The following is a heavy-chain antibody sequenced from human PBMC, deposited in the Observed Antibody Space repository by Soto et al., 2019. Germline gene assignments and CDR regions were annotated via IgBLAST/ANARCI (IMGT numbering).Heavy chain of an antibody. Sequence: PSEPLSLTTTDSGDSISRSSWTWIRQPPGKGLEWIGNIHYNGNTEYSPSLKSRVTMSVDTSKNHFSLKLISVTTADTAVYFCAREGNLGRWIQPLDSWGRGTLVTVS. CDR1: GDSISRSS. CDR3: AREGNLGRWIQPLDS. D-gene: IGHD2-2*03. V-gene: IGHV4-59*01. CDR2: IHYNGNT. J-gene: IGHJ4*02.